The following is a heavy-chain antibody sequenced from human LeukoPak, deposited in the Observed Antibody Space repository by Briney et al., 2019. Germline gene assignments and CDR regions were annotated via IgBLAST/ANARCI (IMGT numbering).Heavy chain of an antibody. V-gene: IGHV4-31*02. J-gene: IGHJ4*02. CDR2: IHYSGST. CDR3: ARDMGYCNSGNCYVRGFDY. D-gene: IGHD2-15*01. Sequence: ASETLSLTCTVSGASISSGGYYWSWIRQHPGKGLERMGYIHYSGSTYYNPSLKSRLTISVDTTKNQFSLKVNSATAADTAVYYCARDMGYCNSGNCYVRGFDYWGQGTLVTVSS. CDR1: GASISSGGYY.